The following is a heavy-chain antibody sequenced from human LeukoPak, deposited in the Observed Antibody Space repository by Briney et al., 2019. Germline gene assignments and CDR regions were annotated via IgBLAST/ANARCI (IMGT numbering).Heavy chain of an antibody. Sequence: GGSLRLSCAASGFTFNSYAMGWVRQAPGKGLEWVSTISSSGGRTYYADSVKGRFTISRDNSYNTVSLQMNSLRDEDTGVYYCAKGLRTGVGPYMGYHYYMDVWGKGATVTVSS. J-gene: IGHJ6*03. D-gene: IGHD3-16*01. CDR1: GFTFNSYA. V-gene: IGHV3-23*01. CDR3: AKGLRTGVGPYMGYHYYMDV. CDR2: ISSSGGRT.